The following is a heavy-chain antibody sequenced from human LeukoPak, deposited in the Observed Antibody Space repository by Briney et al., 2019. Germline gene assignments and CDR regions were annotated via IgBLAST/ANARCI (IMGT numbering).Heavy chain of an antibody. J-gene: IGHJ4*02. V-gene: IGHV3-74*03. CDR2: ITSDGSST. Sequence: GGSLRLSCTASGFTFRKYWMQWVRQAPGKGLVWVSHITSDGSSTTYADSVKGRFTTSRDNAKNTLYLQMNDLRAEDTAVYYCVRDNFGVDYWGQGTLVTVSS. D-gene: IGHD3-16*01. CDR3: VRDNFGVDY. CDR1: GFTFRKYW.